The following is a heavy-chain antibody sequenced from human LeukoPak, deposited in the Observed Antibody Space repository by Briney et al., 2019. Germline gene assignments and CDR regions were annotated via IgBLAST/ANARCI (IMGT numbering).Heavy chain of an antibody. CDR1: GGSVSSGSYY. J-gene: IGHJ1*01. Sequence: SETLSLTCTVSGGSVSSGSYYWSWIRQPPGKGLEWIGYIYYTGSINYNPSLKSRVTISVDTSKNQFSLKLSSVTAADTAVYYCAGGLSSGSYHPPAEYFQHWGQGTLVTVSS. V-gene: IGHV4-61*01. D-gene: IGHD1-26*01. CDR2: IYYTGSI. CDR3: AGGLSSGSYHPPAEYFQH.